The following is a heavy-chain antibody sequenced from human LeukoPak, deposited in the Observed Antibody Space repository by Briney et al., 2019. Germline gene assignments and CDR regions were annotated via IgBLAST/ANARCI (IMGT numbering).Heavy chain of an antibody. V-gene: IGHV3-23*01. D-gene: IGHD1-26*01. Sequence: GGSLRLSCAASGFTFSSYAMSWVRQAPGKGLEWVSAISGGGNTYYADSVKGRFTISRDNSKNTLYLQMNSLRAENTAVYYCAKRELLGMYYFDYWGQGTLVTVSS. CDR1: GFTFSSYA. CDR2: ISGGGNT. J-gene: IGHJ4*02. CDR3: AKRELLGMYYFDY.